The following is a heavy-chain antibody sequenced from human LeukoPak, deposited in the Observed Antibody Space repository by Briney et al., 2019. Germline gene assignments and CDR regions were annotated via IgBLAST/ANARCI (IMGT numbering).Heavy chain of an antibody. Sequence: GASVKVSCKASGYTFTSYYMHWVRQAPGQGLEWMGIINPSGGSTSYAQKFQGRVTMTRDTSTSTVYMELSSLRSEDTAVYYCARDSTHLSGSRITMVRGVPAWVNDYWGQGTLVTVSS. J-gene: IGHJ4*02. D-gene: IGHD3-10*01. CDR1: GYTFTSYY. CDR2: INPSGGST. V-gene: IGHV1-46*01. CDR3: ARDSTHLSGSRITMVRGVPAWVNDY.